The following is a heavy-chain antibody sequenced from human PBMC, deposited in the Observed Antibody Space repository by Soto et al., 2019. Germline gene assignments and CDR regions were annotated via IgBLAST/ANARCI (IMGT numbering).Heavy chain of an antibody. CDR1: GYTFTSYH. Sequence: ASVKVSCKASGYTFTSYHIHWVRQAPGQGLEWVAFINPSDDNRRYAQKFQGRVTVTRDTSTNTVYMDLSSLRSEDTAVYYCARGRLLEWQNFDYWGQGTLVTVSS. V-gene: IGHV1-46*01. D-gene: IGHD3-3*01. CDR2: INPSDDNR. J-gene: IGHJ4*02. CDR3: ARGRLLEWQNFDY.